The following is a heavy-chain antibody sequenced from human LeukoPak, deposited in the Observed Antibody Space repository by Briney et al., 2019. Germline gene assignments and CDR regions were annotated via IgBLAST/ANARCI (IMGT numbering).Heavy chain of an antibody. CDR3: AKDDSMAGHAFDI. D-gene: IGHD2-21*02. Sequence: HPGGSLRLSCAASGFTFSSYAMSWVRQAPGKGLEWVSAISGSGGSTDYADSVKGRFTISRDNSKNMLYLQMNSLRAEDTAVYYCAKDDSMAGHAFDIWGQGTMVTVSS. CDR2: ISGSGGST. J-gene: IGHJ3*02. CDR1: GFTFSSYA. V-gene: IGHV3-23*01.